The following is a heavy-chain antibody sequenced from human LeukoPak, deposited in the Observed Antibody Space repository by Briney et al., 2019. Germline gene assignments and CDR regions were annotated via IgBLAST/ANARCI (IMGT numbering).Heavy chain of an antibody. CDR3: ARTGTREGLHYGIDY. D-gene: IGHD5-24*01. CDR2: ISKDGRNK. CDR1: GFTFSSYG. Sequence: PGGSLRLSCGASGFTFSSYGMHWVRRAPGKGLDGVAAISKDGRNKYYADSVKGRFTISRDNSRNTLSLEMNSLRSEDTAIYYCARTGTREGLHYGIDYWGQGPLVTVSS. J-gene: IGHJ4*02. V-gene: IGHV3-30*03.